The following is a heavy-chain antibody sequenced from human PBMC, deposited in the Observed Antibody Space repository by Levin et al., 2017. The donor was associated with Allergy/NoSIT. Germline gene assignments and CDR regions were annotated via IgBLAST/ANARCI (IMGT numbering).Heavy chain of an antibody. Sequence: GESLKISCAASGFTFSSYNMNWVRQAPGKGLEWVSYISSGSSTIYYADSVKGRFTISRDNAKNSLYLQMNSLRAEDTAVYYCARDFVAYVRGYSYGGFDYWGQGTLVTVSS. CDR1: GFTFSSYN. CDR2: ISSGSSTI. V-gene: IGHV3-48*01. CDR3: ARDFVAYVRGYSYGGFDY. J-gene: IGHJ4*02. D-gene: IGHD5-18*01.